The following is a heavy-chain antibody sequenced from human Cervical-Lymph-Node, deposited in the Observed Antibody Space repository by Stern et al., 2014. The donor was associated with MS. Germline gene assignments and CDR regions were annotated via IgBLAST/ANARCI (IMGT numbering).Heavy chain of an antibody. Sequence: VQLVESGAEVKKPGSSVKVSCKASGGTFSNHVISWVRQAPGQGLEWMGGTIPIFGKAIYAQKFQGRVTITADESTRAAYMELSSLRSEDMAVYYCARAAYSTSSYNYWGQGTLVTVSA. CDR3: ARAAYSTSSYNY. D-gene: IGHD2/OR15-2a*01. CDR1: GGTFSNHV. V-gene: IGHV1-69*01. CDR2: TIPIFGKA. J-gene: IGHJ4*02.